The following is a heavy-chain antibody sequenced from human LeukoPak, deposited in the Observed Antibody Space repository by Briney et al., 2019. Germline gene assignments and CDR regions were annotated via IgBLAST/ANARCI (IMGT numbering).Heavy chain of an antibody. CDR1: GFTFSSYG. Sequence: GGSLRLSCAASGFTFSSYGMHWVRQAPGKGLEWVAVIWYDGSNKYYADSVKGRFTISRDNSKNTLYLQMNSLRAEDTAVYYCARAETDYGDSTRAPYYYYGMDVWGQGTTVTVSS. J-gene: IGHJ6*02. V-gene: IGHV3-33*01. D-gene: IGHD4-17*01. CDR3: ARAETDYGDSTRAPYYYYGMDV. CDR2: IWYDGSNK.